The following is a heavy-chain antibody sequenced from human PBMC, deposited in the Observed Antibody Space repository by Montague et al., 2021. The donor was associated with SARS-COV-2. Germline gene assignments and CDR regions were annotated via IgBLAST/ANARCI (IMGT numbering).Heavy chain of an antibody. CDR3: AREGGWLSRGSYYFDY. D-gene: IGHD3-22*01. CDR2: IYYSGST. J-gene: IGHJ4*02. V-gene: IGHV4-39*07. Sequence: IYYSGSTYYNSSLKSRVTISVDTSNNQFSLKLSSVTAADTAVYYCAREGGWLSRGSYYFDYWGQGTMVTVYS.